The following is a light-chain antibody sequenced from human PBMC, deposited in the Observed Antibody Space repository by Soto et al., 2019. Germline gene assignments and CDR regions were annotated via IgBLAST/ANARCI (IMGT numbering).Light chain of an antibody. J-gene: IGLJ3*02. V-gene: IGLV1-47*02. CDR1: RSNIGSNY. CDR2: SNN. CDR3: AAWDDRLSGWV. Sequence: QSVLTQPPSASGTPGQRVTFSCSGSRSNIGSNYVFWYQQLPGTAPKLLIYSNNQRPSGVPDRFSGSRSGTSASLAISGLRSEDEADYYCAAWDDRLSGWVFGGGTKLTVL.